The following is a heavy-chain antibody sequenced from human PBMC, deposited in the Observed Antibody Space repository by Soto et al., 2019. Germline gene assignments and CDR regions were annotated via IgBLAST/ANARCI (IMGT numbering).Heavy chain of an antibody. J-gene: IGHJ3*02. CDR2: MNPNSDNT. Sequence: ASVTVSCTASVYAFTSYEINCVRQAPGQGLEWMGWMNPNSDNTGYAQKFQGRVTMTRNTSISTAYMELSSLRSEDTAVYYCARASWLANALAFDIWGQATMVTVSS. CDR1: VYAFTSYE. D-gene: IGHD6-13*01. CDR3: ARASWLANALAFDI. V-gene: IGHV1-8*01.